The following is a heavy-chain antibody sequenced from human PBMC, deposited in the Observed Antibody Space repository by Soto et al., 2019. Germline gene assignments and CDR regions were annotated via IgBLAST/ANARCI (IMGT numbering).Heavy chain of an antibody. D-gene: IGHD1-1*01. CDR2: ISSSGSPI. V-gene: IGHV3-48*03. CDR3: AKDNNWNERFDY. Sequence: PGGSLRLSCVASGFTFSTFEMNWVRQAPGKGLEWVSYISSSGSPIYYAESVKGRFTISRDNSKNTLYLQMNSLRAEDTAVYYCAKDNNWNERFDYWGQGTLVTVSS. CDR1: GFTFSTFE. J-gene: IGHJ4*02.